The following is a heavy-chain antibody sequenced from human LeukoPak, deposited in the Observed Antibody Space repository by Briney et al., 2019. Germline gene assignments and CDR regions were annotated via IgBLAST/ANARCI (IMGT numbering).Heavy chain of an antibody. CDR2: IYHSGST. J-gene: IGHJ4*02. D-gene: IGHD7-27*01. CDR1: GYSISSGYY. V-gene: IGHV4-38-2*01. Sequence: SETLSLTCAVSGYSISSGYYWGWIRPPPGKGLEWIGSIYHSGSTYYNPSLKSRVTISVDTSKNQFSLKLSSVTAADTAVYYCARLRMGMGSVDYWGQGTLVTVSS. CDR3: ARLRMGMGSVDY.